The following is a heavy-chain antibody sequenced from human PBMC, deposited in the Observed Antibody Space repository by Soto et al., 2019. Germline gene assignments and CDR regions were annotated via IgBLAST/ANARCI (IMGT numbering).Heavy chain of an antibody. D-gene: IGHD3-10*01. V-gene: IGHV4-31*03. CDR1: GGSISSGGYY. CDR2: IYYSGST. J-gene: IGHJ5*02. Sequence: PSETLSLTCTVSGGSISSGGYYWSWIRQHPGKGLEWIGYIYYSGSTYYNPTLKSRVTISVDTSKNQFSLKLSSVTAADTAVYYCARDGQVRGVHWFDPWGQGTLVTVSS. CDR3: ARDGQVRGVHWFDP.